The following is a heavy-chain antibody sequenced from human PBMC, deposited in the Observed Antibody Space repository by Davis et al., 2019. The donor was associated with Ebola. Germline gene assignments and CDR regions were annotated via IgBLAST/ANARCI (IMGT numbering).Heavy chain of an antibody. J-gene: IGHJ6*02. Sequence: ASVKVSCKASGYTFTSYDINWVRQATGQGLEWMGWMNPNSGNTGYAQKFQGRVTMTEDTSTDTAYMELSSLRSEDTAVYYCATLGYSNPHGMDVWGQGTTVTVSS. CDR1: GYTFTSYD. V-gene: IGHV1-8*01. CDR3: ATLGYSNPHGMDV. D-gene: IGHD4-11*01. CDR2: MNPNSGNT.